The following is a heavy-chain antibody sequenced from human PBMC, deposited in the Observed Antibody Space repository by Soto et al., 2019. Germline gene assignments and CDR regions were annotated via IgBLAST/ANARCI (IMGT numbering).Heavy chain of an antibody. V-gene: IGHV4-59*08. J-gene: IGHJ5*02. CDR3: ARTTTYEFWSGSWFDP. CDR2: IYYSGST. Sequence: SETLSLTCTVSGCSISSYYWSWIRQPPGKGLEWIGYIYYSGSTNYNPSLKSRVTISVDTSKNQFSLKLSSVTAADTAVYYCARTTTYEFWSGSWFDPWGQGTLVTVSS. CDR1: GCSISSYY. D-gene: IGHD3-3*01.